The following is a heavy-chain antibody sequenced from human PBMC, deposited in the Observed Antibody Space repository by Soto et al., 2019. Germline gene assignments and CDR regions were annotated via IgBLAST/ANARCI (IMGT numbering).Heavy chain of an antibody. Sequence: GSLRLSFSASGFTFSSYAMHWVRQAPGKGLEYVSAISSNFGSTYYAYSVKGRFTISRDNSKNTLYLQMSSLRAEDTAVYYCVKENYYCGGHCHNWSDPWGQGTMVTVSS. CDR2: ISSNFGST. D-gene: IGHD2-21*02. J-gene: IGHJ5*02. V-gene: IGHV3-64D*06. CDR3: VKENYYCGGHCHNWSDP. CDR1: GFTFSSYA.